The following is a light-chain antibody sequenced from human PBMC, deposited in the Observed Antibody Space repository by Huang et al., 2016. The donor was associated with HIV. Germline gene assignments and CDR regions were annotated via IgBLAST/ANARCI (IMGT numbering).Light chain of an antibody. CDR3: QQRSKWPLT. CDR2: DVS. Sequence: IVLTQSPVTLSLSPGDRATLSCRASQSIGTYLAWYQQKSGQAPRLLIYDVSNRAAGVPARFSGSGSETDFTLTSASLDPDDFAIYHCQQRSKWPLTFGGGTKVEIK. V-gene: IGKV3-11*01. J-gene: IGKJ4*01. CDR1: QSIGTY.